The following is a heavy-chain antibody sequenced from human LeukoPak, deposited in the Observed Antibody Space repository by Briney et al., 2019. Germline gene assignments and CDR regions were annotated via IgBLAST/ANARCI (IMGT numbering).Heavy chain of an antibody. J-gene: IGHJ6*03. Sequence: SQTLSLTCTVSGGSISSGDYYWGWIRQPPGKGLGWVGYIYCSGSTYYNPSLKSRVTISVDTSKNQFSLKLSSVTAADTAVYYCARGVANYYYYYMDVWGKGTTVTVSS. CDR3: ARGVANYYYYYMDV. CDR2: IYCSGST. V-gene: IGHV4-30-4*08. CDR1: GGSISSGDYY.